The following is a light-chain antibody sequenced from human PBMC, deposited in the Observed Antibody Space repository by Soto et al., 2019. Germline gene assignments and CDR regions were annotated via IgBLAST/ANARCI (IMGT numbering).Light chain of an antibody. CDR2: DAD. CDR3: QESYSTPSVT. J-gene: IGKJ3*01. V-gene: IGKV1-39*01. CDR1: HDIKNY. Sequence: DIQLTQSPPSLSASEGDRVTITCQASHDIKNYLNWYQQKPGKAPKLLIYDADNLQTGVPSRFSGSGSGTDFTLTISSLQPEDFATYYCQESYSTPSVTFGPGTKVDIK.